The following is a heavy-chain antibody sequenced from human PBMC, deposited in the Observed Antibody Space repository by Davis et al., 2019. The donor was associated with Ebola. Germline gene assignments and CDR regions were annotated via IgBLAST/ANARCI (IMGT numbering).Heavy chain of an antibody. CDR3: ARVGPGLDY. Sequence: SETLSLTCTVSGGSISSYYWSWIRQPPGKGLEWIGYSYYSGSTNYNPPLKSRVTISVDTSKNQFSLKLSSVTAADTAVYYCARVGPGLDYWGQGTLVTVSS. CDR2: SYYSGST. CDR1: GGSISSYY. D-gene: IGHD3-10*01. V-gene: IGHV4-59*08. J-gene: IGHJ4*02.